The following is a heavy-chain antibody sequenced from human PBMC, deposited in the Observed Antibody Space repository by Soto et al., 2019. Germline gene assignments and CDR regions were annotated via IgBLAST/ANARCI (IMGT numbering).Heavy chain of an antibody. J-gene: IGHJ4*02. CDR2: IYWDDDQ. CDR1: GVSLSTGGVG. CDR3: AHMRAAMFDY. Sequence: QITLKESGPTLVKLTQTLTLTCNVSGVSLSTGGVGVGWIRQPPGKALEWLALIYWDDDQRSSPSLKSRLTITKDTSKNQVVLTMTIMAPEDTATYYCAHMRAAMFDYWGQGTLVTVSS. V-gene: IGHV2-5*02. D-gene: IGHD2-2*01.